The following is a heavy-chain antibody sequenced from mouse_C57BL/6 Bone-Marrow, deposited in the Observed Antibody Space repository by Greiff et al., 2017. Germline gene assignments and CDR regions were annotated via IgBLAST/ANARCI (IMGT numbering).Heavy chain of an antibody. V-gene: IGHV1-81*01. D-gene: IGHD2-5*01. CDR1: GYTFTSYG. J-gene: IGHJ3*01. CDR2: IYPRSGNT. CDR3: ARHYSNLAWFAY. Sequence: VQLVESGAELARPGASVKLSCKASGYTFTSYGISWVKQRTGQGLEWIGEIYPRSGNTYYNEKFKGKATLTADKSSSTAYMELRSLTSEDSAVYFCARHYSNLAWFAYWGQGTLVTVSA.